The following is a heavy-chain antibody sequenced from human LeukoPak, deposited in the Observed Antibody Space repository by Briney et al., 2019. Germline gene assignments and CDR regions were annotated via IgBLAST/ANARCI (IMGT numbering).Heavy chain of an antibody. Sequence: PGGSLRLSCAASGFTFSSYSMNWVRQAPGKGLEWVSYISSSSSTIYYADSVKGRFTISRDNAKNSLYLQMNSLRDEDTAVYYCARTGYSSSSGWAYYYYYYMDVWGKGPRSPSP. CDR1: GFTFSSYS. J-gene: IGHJ6*03. D-gene: IGHD6-6*01. CDR2: ISSSSSTI. V-gene: IGHV3-48*02. CDR3: ARTGYSSSSGWAYYYYYYMDV.